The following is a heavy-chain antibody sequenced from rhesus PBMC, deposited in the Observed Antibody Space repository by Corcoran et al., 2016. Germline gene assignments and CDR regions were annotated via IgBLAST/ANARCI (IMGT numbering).Heavy chain of an antibody. CDR3: ARGSRGFDV. D-gene: IGHD2-39*01. V-gene: IGHV1-198*02. CDR2: IIPIVGMT. CDR1: RFTLGSYA. J-gene: IGHJ5-1*01. Sequence: QVQLLQSGSEVKKPGSSVKVSCKASRFTLGSYAINWVLQAPGEGLDWMGVIIPIVGMTNEAEKLQGRVRITGDTARSATYMELSSLRSEDKAVYYCARGSRGFDVWGPGVLVTVSS.